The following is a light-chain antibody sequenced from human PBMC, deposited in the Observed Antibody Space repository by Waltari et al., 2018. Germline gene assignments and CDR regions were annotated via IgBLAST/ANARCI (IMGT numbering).Light chain of an antibody. J-gene: IGLJ2*01. CDR2: DVS. Sequence: QSALTQPASLSGSPGQSITLSRTGPSSDIGSYNSFSWYQQHPGEAPKLMIYDVSVRPSGVSNRFSGSKSGNTASLTISGLQAEDEADYYCSSSTSRTALLFGGGTKLTVL. V-gene: IGLV2-14*03. CDR1: SSDIGSYNS. CDR3: SSSTSRTALL.